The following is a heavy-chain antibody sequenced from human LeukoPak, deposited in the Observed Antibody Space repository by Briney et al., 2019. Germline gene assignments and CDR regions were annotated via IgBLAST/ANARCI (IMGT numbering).Heavy chain of an antibody. D-gene: IGHD2-2*01. Sequence: PGGSLRLSCAASGFTFSSAWMTWVRQAPGKGLEWVGLIKNKTNGETTDYAAPVKGRFIISRDDSKNTLYLQMNSLRTEDTAVYYCARGFCSSTNCYQGPFDFWGQGTLVTVSS. V-gene: IGHV3-15*01. CDR1: GFTFSSAW. CDR3: ARGFCSSTNCYQGPFDF. J-gene: IGHJ4*02. CDR2: IKNKTNGETT.